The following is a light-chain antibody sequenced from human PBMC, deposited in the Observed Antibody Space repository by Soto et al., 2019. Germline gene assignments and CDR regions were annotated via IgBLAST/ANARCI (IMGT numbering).Light chain of an antibody. J-gene: IGLJ1*01. CDR1: RSNIGADYE. CDR3: QSYDNSLSGSYV. V-gene: IGLV1-40*01. Sequence: QLVLTQPPSVSGAPGQRVTISCTGSRSNIGADYEVHWYQQLPGTAPKLLIYGNTNRPSGVPDRFSGSKSGASASLAITGLQPEDEADYYCQSYDNSLSGSYVFGTGTKLTVL. CDR2: GNT.